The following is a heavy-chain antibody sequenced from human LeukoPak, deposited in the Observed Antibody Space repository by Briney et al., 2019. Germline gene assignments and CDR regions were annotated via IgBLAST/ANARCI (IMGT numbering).Heavy chain of an antibody. CDR1: GFTFSSYG. CDR2: IWYDGSNK. CDR3: ARDQGGSSWIHDAFDI. D-gene: IGHD6-13*01. Sequence: PGGSLRLSCAASGFTFSSYGMHWVRQAPGKGLEWVAVIWYDGSNKYYADSVKGRFTISRDNSKNTLYLQMNSLRAEDTAVYYCARDQGGSSWIHDAFDIWGQGTMVTVSS. V-gene: IGHV3-33*01. J-gene: IGHJ3*02.